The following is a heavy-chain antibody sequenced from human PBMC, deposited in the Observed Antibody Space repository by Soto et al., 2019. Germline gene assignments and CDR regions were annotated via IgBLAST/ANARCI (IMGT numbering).Heavy chain of an antibody. J-gene: IGHJ6*02. CDR2: IKQDGSEK. CDR3: AKGRSYYYYYGVDV. Sequence: PGGSLRLSCAASGLTVSNNYMSWARQAPGKGLEWVANIKQDGSEKYYVDSVKGRFTISRDNSKSSLYLQMNSLRAEDTALYYCAKGRSYYYYYGVDVWGQGTTVTVSS. CDR1: GLTVSNNY. V-gene: IGHV3-7*05.